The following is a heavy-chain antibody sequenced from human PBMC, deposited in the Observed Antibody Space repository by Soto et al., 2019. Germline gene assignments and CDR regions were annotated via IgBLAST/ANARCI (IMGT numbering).Heavy chain of an antibody. CDR2: ISSSSSYI. CDR3: ARAINFSRSWHKRMNYFDY. J-gene: IGHJ4*02. V-gene: IGHV3-21*01. CDR1: GFTFSSYS. Sequence: PGGSLRLSCAASGFTFSSYSMNWVRQAPGKGLEWVSSISSSSSYIYYADSVKGRFTISRDNAKNSLYLQMNSLRAEDTAVYYCARAINFSRSWHKRMNYFDYWGQGTLVTVSS. D-gene: IGHD6-13*01.